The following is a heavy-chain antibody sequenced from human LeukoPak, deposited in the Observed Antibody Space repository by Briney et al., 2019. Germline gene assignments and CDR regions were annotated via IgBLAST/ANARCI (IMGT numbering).Heavy chain of an antibody. Sequence: PSETLSLTCTVSGGSISSYYWSWIRQPAGKGLEWIGRIYTSGSTNYNPSLKSRVTMSVDTSKNQFSLKLSSVTAADTAVYYCARADSDYDSSGYYSRWAYYFDYWGQGTLVTVSS. J-gene: IGHJ4*02. CDR2: IYTSGST. CDR1: GGSISSYY. V-gene: IGHV4-4*07. D-gene: IGHD3-22*01. CDR3: ARADSDYDSSGYYSRWAYYFDY.